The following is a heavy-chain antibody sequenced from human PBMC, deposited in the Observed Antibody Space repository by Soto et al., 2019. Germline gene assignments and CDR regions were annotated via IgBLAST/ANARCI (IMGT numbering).Heavy chain of an antibody. CDR1: GGSTSSYY. Sequence: SETLSLTCTVSGGSTSSYYWSWIRQPPGKGLEWIGYIYYSGSTNYNPSLKSRVTISVDTSKNQFSLKRSSVTGADTAVYYCARLGTHSSTWTWRSSQWLVFLDYWGQGTLVA. J-gene: IGHJ4*02. CDR2: IYYSGST. V-gene: IGHV4-59*01. CDR3: ARLGTHSSTWTWRSSQWLVFLDY. D-gene: IGHD6-19*01.